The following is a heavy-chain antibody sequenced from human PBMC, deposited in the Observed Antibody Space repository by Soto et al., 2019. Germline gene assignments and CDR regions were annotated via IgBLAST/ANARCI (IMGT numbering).Heavy chain of an antibody. D-gene: IGHD6-13*01. V-gene: IGHV1-69*01. J-gene: IGHJ4*02. CDR1: EGTFNSYA. CDR3: ARGASRWYPYCFDS. Sequence: QAQVVQSGAEVRKPGSSVKLSCKASEGTFNSYAIAWVRQAPGQGLEWMGGIIPYYNTLNYAQKFQDRVTITADDATSTVSMELSSLRSDGTAVYFCARGASRWYPYCFDSWGQGTLVTVSS. CDR2: IIPYYNTL.